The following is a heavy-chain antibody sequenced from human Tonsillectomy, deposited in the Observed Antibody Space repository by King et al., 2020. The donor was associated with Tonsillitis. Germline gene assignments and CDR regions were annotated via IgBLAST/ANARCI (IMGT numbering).Heavy chain of an antibody. CDR2: IFYTGGT. Sequence: VQLQESGPGLLKPSQTLSLMCAVSGGSISSGGYSWSWIRQAPGKGLEWIGYIFYTGGTYYNPSLKRRVTISVDTSKNQFSLNLNSVTAADTAVYYCVRYITQTFDPWGQGILVTVSS. J-gene: IGHJ5*02. CDR1: GGSISSGGYS. V-gene: IGHV4-30-4*07. CDR3: VRYITQTFDP. D-gene: IGHD1-14*01.